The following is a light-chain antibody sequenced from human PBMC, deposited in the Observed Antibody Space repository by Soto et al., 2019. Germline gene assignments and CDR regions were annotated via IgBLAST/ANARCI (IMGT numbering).Light chain of an antibody. Sequence: ESVLTQSPGTLSLSPGERATLSCRASQSVSSNYLAWYQQKPGQAPRLLIYGASSRATGIPDRFSGSGSGTDFTLTISRLEPEDFAVYYCQQYGSPPTWTFGQGTKVDI. CDR2: GAS. J-gene: IGKJ1*01. V-gene: IGKV3-20*01. CDR3: QQYGSPPTWT. CDR1: QSVSSNY.